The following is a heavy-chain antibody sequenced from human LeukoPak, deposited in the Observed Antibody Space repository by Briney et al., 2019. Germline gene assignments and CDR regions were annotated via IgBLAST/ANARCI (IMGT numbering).Heavy chain of an antibody. CDR3: ARDIVVAKYYYYGMDV. V-gene: IGHV3-30-3*01. CDR1: GFTFSSYA. D-gene: IGHD2-2*01. CDR2: ISYDGSNK. Sequence: PGGSLRLSCAASGFTFSSYAMRWVRQAPGKGLEWVAVISYDGSNKYYADSVKGRFTISRDNSKNTLYLQMNSLRAEDTAVYYCARDIVVAKYYYYGMDVWGQGTTVTVSS. J-gene: IGHJ6*02.